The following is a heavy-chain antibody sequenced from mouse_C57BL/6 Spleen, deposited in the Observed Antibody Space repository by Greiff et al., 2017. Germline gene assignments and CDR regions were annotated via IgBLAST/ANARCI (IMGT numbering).Heavy chain of an antibody. CDR3: ARRSLTGTEMYFDY. CDR1: GYTFTSYG. D-gene: IGHD4-1*01. J-gene: IGHJ2*01. CDR2: IYPRSGNT. V-gene: IGHV1-81*01. Sequence: VKLMESGAELARPGASVKLSCKASGYTFTSYGISWVKQRTGQGLEWIGEIYPRSGNTYYNEKFKGKATLTADKSSSTAYMELRSLTSEDSAVYFCARRSLTGTEMYFDYWGQGTTLTVSS.